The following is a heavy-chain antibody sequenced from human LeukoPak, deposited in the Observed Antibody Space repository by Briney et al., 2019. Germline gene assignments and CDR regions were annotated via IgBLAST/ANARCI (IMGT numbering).Heavy chain of an antibody. CDR1: GGTFSSYT. J-gene: IGHJ6*03. CDR2: IIPIFGTA. D-gene: IGHD2-2*02. V-gene: IGHV1-69*05. Sequence: AASVKDSCKASGGTFSSYTISWVRQAPGQGLERMGGIIPIFGTANDAQKFQGRVTITTDESTSTAYMELSSLRSEDTAVYYCAIFSATAAIGMDVWGKGTTVTVSS. CDR3: AIFSATAAIGMDV.